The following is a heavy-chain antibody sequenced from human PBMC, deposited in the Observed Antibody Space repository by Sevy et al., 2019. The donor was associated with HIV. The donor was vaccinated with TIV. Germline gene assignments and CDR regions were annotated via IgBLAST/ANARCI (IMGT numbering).Heavy chain of an antibody. CDR2: IKQDGSEK. D-gene: IGHD2-21*02. CDR3: ARVLHIGVVTANNDAFDI. J-gene: IGHJ3*02. Sequence: GGSLRLSCAASGFTFSSYWMSWVRQAPGKGLEWVANIKQDGSEKYYVDSVKGRFTISRDNAKNSLYLQMNSLRAEDTAVYYCARVLHIGVVTANNDAFDIWGQGTMVTVSS. V-gene: IGHV3-7*01. CDR1: GFTFSSYW.